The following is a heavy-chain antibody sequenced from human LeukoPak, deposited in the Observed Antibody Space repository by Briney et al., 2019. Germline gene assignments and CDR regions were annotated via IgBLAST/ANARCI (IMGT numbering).Heavy chain of an antibody. Sequence: PSETLSLTCTVSGGSMTTHHWNWIRQTPGKGLEWIGYVFDSGRTKENPSLKSRATLSADTSKNQLSLRLSSVTAADTAVYYCTTIKRGNIFGYFDFWGQGILVTVSS. CDR3: TTIKRGNIFGYFDF. V-gene: IGHV4-59*11. CDR1: GGSMTTHH. J-gene: IGHJ4*02. CDR2: VFDSGRT. D-gene: IGHD5-18*01.